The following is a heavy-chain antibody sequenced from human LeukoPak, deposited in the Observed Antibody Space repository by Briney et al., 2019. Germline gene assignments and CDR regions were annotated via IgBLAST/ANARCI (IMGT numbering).Heavy chain of an antibody. D-gene: IGHD3-3*01. V-gene: IGHV5-51*03. J-gene: IGHJ3*02. CDR3: SSTITIFGVVLKGAFDI. Sequence: GESLTISCTGSGYSITSYRIGWVRQLPGTGQEWMGIIYPGDSDTSYNPSFQGQVSISADKSISTAYLQWSSLKASDTAMYYCSSTITIFGVVLKGAFDIWGQGTMVTVSS. CDR2: IYPGDSDT. CDR1: GYSITSYR.